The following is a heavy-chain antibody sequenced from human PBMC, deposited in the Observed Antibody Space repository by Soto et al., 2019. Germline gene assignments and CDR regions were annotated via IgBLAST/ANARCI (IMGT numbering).Heavy chain of an antibody. D-gene: IGHD6-13*01. J-gene: IGHJ5*02. CDR2: MNPNSGNT. CDR3: ARAIGSSWRNWFDP. Sequence: QVQLVQSGAEVKKPGASVKVSCKASGYTFTSYDINWVRQATGQGLEWMGWMNPNSGNTGYAQKFQGRVTLTRNTSISTAYMELSSLSSEDTAVYYFARAIGSSWRNWFDPWGQGTLVTVSS. CDR1: GYTFTSYD. V-gene: IGHV1-8*01.